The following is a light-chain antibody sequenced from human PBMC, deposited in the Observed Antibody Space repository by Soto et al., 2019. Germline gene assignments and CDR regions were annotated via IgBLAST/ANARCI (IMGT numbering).Light chain of an antibody. V-gene: IGLV1-47*01. Sequence: QSVLTQPPSASGTPGPRVTISCSGSSSNIGSNHVYWYQQFPGMAPKLFMYRSEQRPTGVPDRFSGSRSGTSASLAISGLRSDDEADYYCSARDDFLRGVVYGGGTKLTVI. CDR3: SARDDFLRGVV. CDR2: RSE. J-gene: IGLJ2*01. CDR1: SSNIGSNH.